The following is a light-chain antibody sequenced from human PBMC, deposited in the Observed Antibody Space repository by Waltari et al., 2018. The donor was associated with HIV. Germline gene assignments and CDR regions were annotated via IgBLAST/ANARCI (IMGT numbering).Light chain of an antibody. J-gene: IGLJ2*01. CDR1: TPDIAYYNY. CDR2: EVT. V-gene: IGLV2-14*01. CDR3: SSYTKSGIVV. Sequence: QSALTQPASVSGSPGQSVILSCTGYTPDIAYYNYVPWYQQQSGKAPKALIYEVTNRASGISSRFSGSKSGNAAYLTISGLQTDDEGDYFCSSYTKSGIVVFGGGT.